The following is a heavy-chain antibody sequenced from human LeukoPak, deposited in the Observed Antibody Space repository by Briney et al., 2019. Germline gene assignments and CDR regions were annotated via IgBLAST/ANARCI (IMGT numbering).Heavy chain of an antibody. CDR1: GGSISSYY. Sequence: PSETLSLTCTVSGGSISSYYWSWIRQPPGKGLEWIGYIYYSGSTNYNPSLKSRVTISVDTSKNQFSLKLSSVTAADTAVYYCAGGSTLAAAGYFDYWGQGTLVTVSS. D-gene: IGHD6-13*01. J-gene: IGHJ4*02. V-gene: IGHV4-59*01. CDR3: AGGSTLAAAGYFDY. CDR2: IYYSGST.